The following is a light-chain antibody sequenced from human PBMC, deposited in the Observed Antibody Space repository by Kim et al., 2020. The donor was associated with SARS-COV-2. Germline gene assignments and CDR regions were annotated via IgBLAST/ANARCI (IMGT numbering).Light chain of an antibody. V-gene: IGKV3-11*01. J-gene: IGKJ4*01. CDR1: QSVSSY. CDR2: DAS. CDR3: QQRSNWPPLT. Sequence: SPGERATLSCRASQSVSSYLAWYQQKPGQAPRLLIYDASNRATGIPARFSGSGSGTDFTLTINSLEPEDFAVYYCQQRSNWPPLTFGGGTKVDIK.